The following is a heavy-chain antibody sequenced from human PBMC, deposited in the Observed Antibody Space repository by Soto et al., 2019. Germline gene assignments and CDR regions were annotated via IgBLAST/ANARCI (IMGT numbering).Heavy chain of an antibody. CDR1: GYTFNTYY. CDR2: ISTYNGNT. Sequence: GASVNVSCKTSGYTFNTYYISWLRQAPGQGLEWIGWISTYNGNTNYVPKFQGRITMTTDTSTSTAYMELRSLRSDDTALYFCARDTSNYFDFWGQGTPVTVSS. D-gene: IGHD2-2*01. J-gene: IGHJ4*02. CDR3: ARDTSNYFDF. V-gene: IGHV1-18*01.